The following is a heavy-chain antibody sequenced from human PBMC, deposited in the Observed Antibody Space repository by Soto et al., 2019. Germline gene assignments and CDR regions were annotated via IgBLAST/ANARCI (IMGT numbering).Heavy chain of an antibody. CDR3: ASDKVVISHYYDYGMDV. D-gene: IGHD3-22*01. J-gene: IGHJ6*02. CDR1: GFTFSSYG. V-gene: IGHV3-33*01. CDR2: IWYDGSNK. Sequence: QVQLVESGGGVVQPGRSLRLSCAASGFTFSSYGMNWVRQAPGKGLEWVAVIWYDGSNKYYADSVKGRFTISRDNSKNPLYLQMNSLISEDTAVYYCASDKVVISHYYDYGMDVWGQGTTVTVSS.